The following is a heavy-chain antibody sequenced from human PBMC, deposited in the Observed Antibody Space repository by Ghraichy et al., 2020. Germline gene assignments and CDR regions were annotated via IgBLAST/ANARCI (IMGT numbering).Heavy chain of an antibody. CDR2: ISGYGGIT. V-gene: IGHV3-23*01. CDR1: GFTFSNYA. D-gene: IGHD3-10*01. CDR3: AKDFRLLSITMRQTPRIAYDI. Sequence: GGSLRLSCAASGFTFSNYAMNWVRQAPGKGLEWVSTISGYGGITYYADSVKGRFTISRDNSKNTLSLQMNSLRAEDTAVYYCAKDFRLLSITMRQTPRIAYDIWGQGTTVTVSS. J-gene: IGHJ3*02.